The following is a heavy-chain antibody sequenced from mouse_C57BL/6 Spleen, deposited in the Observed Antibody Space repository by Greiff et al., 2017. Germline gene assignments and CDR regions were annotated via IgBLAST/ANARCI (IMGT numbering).Heavy chain of an antibody. CDR1: GYTFTSYW. J-gene: IGHJ2*01. CDR3: ARGTVVARGDYFDY. CDR2: IHPNSGST. V-gene: IGHV1-64*01. D-gene: IGHD1-1*01. Sequence: QVQLQQPGAELVKPGASVKLSCKASGYTFTSYWMHWVKQRPGQGLEWIGMIHPNSGSTNYNEKFKSQATLTVDKSSSTAYMQHSRLTSEGSAVYYCARGTVVARGDYFDYWGQGTTLTVSS.